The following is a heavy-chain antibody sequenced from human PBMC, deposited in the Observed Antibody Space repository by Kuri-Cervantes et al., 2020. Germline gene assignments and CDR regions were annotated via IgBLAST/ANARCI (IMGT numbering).Heavy chain of an antibody. D-gene: IGHD2-2*01. Sequence: ASVKVSCKASGYTFTSYGISWVRQAPGQGLEWMGWISAYNGNTNYAQKLQGRVTMTTDTSTSTAYMELRSLRSDDTAVYYCARTGGSQLLGKSNWFDPWGQGTLVTGYS. V-gene: IGHV1-18*01. CDR1: GYTFTSYG. J-gene: IGHJ5*02. CDR3: ARTGGSQLLGKSNWFDP. CDR2: ISAYNGNT.